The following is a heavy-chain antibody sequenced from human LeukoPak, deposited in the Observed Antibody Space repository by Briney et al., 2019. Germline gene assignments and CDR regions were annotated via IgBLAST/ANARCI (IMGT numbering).Heavy chain of an antibody. CDR3: ARGPYYDFWSGSGGDYGMDV. D-gene: IGHD3-3*01. CDR1: GFTFSSYG. V-gene: IGHV3-30*03. CDR2: ISYDGSNK. J-gene: IGHJ6*02. Sequence: GGSLRLSCAASGFTFSSYGMHWVRQAPGKGLEWGAVISYDGSNKYYADSVKGRFTISRDNSKNTLYLQMNSLRAEDTAVYYCARGPYYDFWSGSGGDYGMDVWGQGTTVTVSS.